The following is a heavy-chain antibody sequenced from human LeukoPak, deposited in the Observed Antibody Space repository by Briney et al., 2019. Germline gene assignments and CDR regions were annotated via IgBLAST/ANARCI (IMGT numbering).Heavy chain of an antibody. CDR2: IYSGGST. CDR3: ARGATSSGFSLFGFDP. J-gene: IGHJ5*02. V-gene: IGHV3-53*01. Sequence: GGSLRLSCAASGFTVCSNYMSWVRQAPEKGLEWVSVIYSGGSTYYADSVKGRFTISRDNSKNTLYLQMNSLRAEDRAVYYCARGATSSGFSLFGFDPWGQGTLVTVSS. D-gene: IGHD6-19*01. CDR1: GFTVCSNY.